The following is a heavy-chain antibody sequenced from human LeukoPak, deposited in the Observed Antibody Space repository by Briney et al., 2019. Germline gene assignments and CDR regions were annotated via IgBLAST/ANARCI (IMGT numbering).Heavy chain of an antibody. V-gene: IGHV3-30*04. CDR2: ISYDGSNK. D-gene: IGHD3-10*01. Sequence: GGSLRLSCAASGFTFSSYAMHWVRQAPGKGLEWVAVISYDGSNKYYADSVKGRFTISRDNSKNTLYLQMNSLRAEDTAVYYCARAAKFEFYFDSWGQGTLVTVSS. J-gene: IGHJ4*02. CDR1: GFTFSSYA. CDR3: ARAAKFEFYFDS.